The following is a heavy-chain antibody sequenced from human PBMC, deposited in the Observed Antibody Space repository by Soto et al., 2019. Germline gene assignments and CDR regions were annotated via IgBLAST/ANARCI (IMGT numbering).Heavy chain of an antibody. CDR3: AREDSIIIPAVSDF. CDR1: GFAFNNYG. D-gene: IGHD2-2*01. Sequence: LRLSCTVSGFAFNNYGINWVRQAPGQGLEWVSSISKSDYTYYSDSVRGRFTISRDNAKNSVSLQMNTLRVEDTAVYYCAREDSIIIPAVSDFWGQGTLVTVSS. J-gene: IGHJ4*02. CDR2: ISKSDYT. V-gene: IGHV3-21*01.